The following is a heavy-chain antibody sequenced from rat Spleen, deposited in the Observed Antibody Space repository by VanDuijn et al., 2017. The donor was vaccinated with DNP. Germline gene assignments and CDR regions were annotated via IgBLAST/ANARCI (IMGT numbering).Heavy chain of an antibody. CDR2: ITSSGGST. CDR3: AKYSSYIYGYAMDA. Sequence: EVQLVESGGDLVQPGRSLKLSCVASGFTFNNYWMTWIRQVPGKGLEWVASITSSGGSTYYPDSVKGRFTISRDNAKNTLYLQMNSLRSEDTATYYCAKYSSYIYGYAMDAWGQGTSVTVSS. J-gene: IGHJ4*01. V-gene: IGHV5-31*01. CDR1: GFTFNNYW. D-gene: IGHD1-2*01.